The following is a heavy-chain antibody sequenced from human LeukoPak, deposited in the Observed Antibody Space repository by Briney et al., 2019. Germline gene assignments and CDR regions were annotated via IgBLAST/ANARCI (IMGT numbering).Heavy chain of an antibody. CDR2: IYHSGST. CDR1: GGSISSGGYY. Sequence: SETLSLTCTVSGGSISSGGYYWSWIRQPPGKGLEWIGYIYHSGSTYYNPSLKSRVTISVDRSKNQFSLKLSSVTAADTAVYYCARGRFNDFWSWNAFDIWGQGTMVTVSS. CDR3: ARGRFNDFWSWNAFDI. V-gene: IGHV4-30-2*01. J-gene: IGHJ3*02. D-gene: IGHD3-3*01.